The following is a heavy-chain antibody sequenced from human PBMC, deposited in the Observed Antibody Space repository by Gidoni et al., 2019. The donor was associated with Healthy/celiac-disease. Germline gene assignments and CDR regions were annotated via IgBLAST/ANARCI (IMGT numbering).Heavy chain of an antibody. D-gene: IGHD2-15*01. CDR3: TPGGVVVAAVDY. CDR1: GFTFSSYS. J-gene: IGHJ4*02. V-gene: IGHV3-21*01. CDR2: ISSSSSYI. Sequence: EVQLVESGGGLVKPGGSLSLSCAASGFTFSSYSMNWVRQAPGKGLEWVSSISSSSSYIYYADSVKGRFTISRDNAKNSLYLQMNSLRAEDTAVYYCTPGGVVVAAVDYWGQGTLVTVSS.